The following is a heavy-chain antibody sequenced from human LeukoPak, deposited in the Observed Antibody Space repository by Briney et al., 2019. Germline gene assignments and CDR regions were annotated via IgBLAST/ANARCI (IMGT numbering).Heavy chain of an antibody. CDR3: ARGGAVAGRRDYYYYYMDV. Sequence: SETLSLTCAVYGGSLSGYYWSWIRQPPGKGLEWIGYIYYSGSTNYNPSLKSRVTISVDTSKNQFSLKLSSVTAADTAVYYCARGGAVAGRRDYYYYYMDVWGKGTTVTISS. V-gene: IGHV4-59*01. D-gene: IGHD6-19*01. J-gene: IGHJ6*03. CDR2: IYYSGST. CDR1: GGSLSGYY.